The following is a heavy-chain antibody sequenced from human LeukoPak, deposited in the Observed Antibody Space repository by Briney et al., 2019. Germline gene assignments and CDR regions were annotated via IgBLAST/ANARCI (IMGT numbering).Heavy chain of an antibody. CDR1: GGSFSGYY. CDR2: INHSGST. V-gene: IGHV4-34*01. CDR3: ASRGKGIAAAGTGGYYYYGMDV. J-gene: IGHJ6*02. D-gene: IGHD6-13*01. Sequence: SETLSLTCAVYGGSFSGYYWSWLRQPPGKGLEWIGEINHSGSTNYNPSLKSRVTISVDTSKNQFSLKLSSVTAADTAVYYCASRGKGIAAAGTGGYYYYGMDVWGQGTTVTVSS.